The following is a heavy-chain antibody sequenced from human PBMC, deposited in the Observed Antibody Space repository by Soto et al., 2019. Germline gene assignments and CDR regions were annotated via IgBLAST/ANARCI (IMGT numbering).Heavy chain of an antibody. CDR2: ISGSGGST. D-gene: IGHD2-15*01. Sequence: PGGSLRLSCAASGFTFSSYAMSWVRQAPGKGLEWVSAISGSGGSTYYADSVKGRFTISRDNSKNTLYLQMNSLRAEDTAVYYCAKDLLAPYCSGGSCYSGDAFDIWGQGTMVTVSS. CDR1: GFTFSSYA. CDR3: AKDLLAPYCSGGSCYSGDAFDI. J-gene: IGHJ3*02. V-gene: IGHV3-23*01.